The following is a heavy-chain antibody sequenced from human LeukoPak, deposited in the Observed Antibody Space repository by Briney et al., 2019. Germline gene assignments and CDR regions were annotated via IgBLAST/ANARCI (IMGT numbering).Heavy chain of an antibody. CDR3: ARGGLGYCSSTSCYENYYYGMDV. D-gene: IGHD2-2*01. V-gene: IGHV1-69*13. Sequence: ASVKVSCKASGGTFSSYAISWVRQAPGQGLERMGGIIPIFGTANYAQKFQGRVTITADESTSTAYMELSSLRSEDTAVYYCARGGLGYCSSTSCYENYYYGMDVWGKGTTVTVSS. CDR1: GGTFSSYA. CDR2: IIPIFGTA. J-gene: IGHJ6*04.